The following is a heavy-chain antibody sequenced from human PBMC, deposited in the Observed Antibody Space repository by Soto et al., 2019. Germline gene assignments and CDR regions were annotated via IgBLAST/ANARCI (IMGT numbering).Heavy chain of an antibody. CDR3: ARHPPYGPLDY. J-gene: IGHJ4*02. CDR2: IYYSGST. D-gene: IGHD4-17*01. CDR1: GDSGGLIISSSYH. V-gene: IGHV4-39*01. Sequence: SETLSLTCTVSGDSGGLIISSSYHWGWIRQPPGKGLEWIGNIYYSGSTYYNPSLKSRVTISGDTSKNQFSLRLTSVTAADTAVYYCARHPPYGPLDYWGQGTLVTVSS.